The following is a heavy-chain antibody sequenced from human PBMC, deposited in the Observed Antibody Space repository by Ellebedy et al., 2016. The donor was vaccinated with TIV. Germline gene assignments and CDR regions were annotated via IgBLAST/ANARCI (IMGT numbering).Heavy chain of an antibody. Sequence: PGGSLRLSCVVSGFTFSTYAMRWFRQAPGNGLEWIPALTTGGVTFYSDSVKGRFTCSRDSSKNTLYLQMNSLRVEDTAIYFCAKDSGRSGLISDYWGQGTLVTVSS. D-gene: IGHD3-10*01. CDR1: GFTFSTYA. CDR2: LTTGGVT. CDR3: AKDSGRSGLISDY. J-gene: IGHJ4*02. V-gene: IGHV3-23*01.